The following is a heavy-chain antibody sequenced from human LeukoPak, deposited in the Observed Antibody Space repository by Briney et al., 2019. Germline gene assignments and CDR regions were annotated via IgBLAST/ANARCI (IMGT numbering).Heavy chain of an antibody. CDR2: INHSGST. V-gene: IGHV4-34*01. Sequence: PSETLSLTCAVYGGSFSGYYWSRIRQPPGKGLEWIGEINHSGSTNYNPSLKSRVTISVDTFKNQFSLKLTSVTAAGTAVYYCARPGYSSSWYRNAFDIWGQGAMVTVSS. CDR3: ARPGYSSSWYRNAFDI. J-gene: IGHJ3*02. D-gene: IGHD6-13*01. CDR1: GGSFSGYY.